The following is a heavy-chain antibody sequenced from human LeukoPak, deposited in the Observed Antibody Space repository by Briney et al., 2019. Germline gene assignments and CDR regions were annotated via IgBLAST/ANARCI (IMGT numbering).Heavy chain of an antibody. Sequence: GGSLRLSCAASGFTFSSYGMHWVRQAPGKGLEWVSYISSSGSTIYYADSVKGRFTISRDNAKNSLYLQMTSLRAEDTAVYYCARHQPDDYSGYHWGQGTLVTVSS. CDR1: GFTFSSYG. CDR2: ISSSGSTI. CDR3: ARHQPDDYSGYH. V-gene: IGHV3-48*04. J-gene: IGHJ5*02. D-gene: IGHD3-22*01.